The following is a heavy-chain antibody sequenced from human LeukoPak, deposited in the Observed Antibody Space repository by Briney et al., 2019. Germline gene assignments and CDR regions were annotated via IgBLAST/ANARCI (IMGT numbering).Heavy chain of an antibody. CDR2: TSGSGGDT. V-gene: IGHV3-23*01. CDR3: AKSGGTPDTYYYDSSGYYAFDY. J-gene: IGHJ4*02. CDR1: GFTFSSYA. D-gene: IGHD3-22*01. Sequence: GGSLRLSCAASGFTFSSYAMSWVRQAPGKGLEWVSITSGSGGDTYYADSVKGRFTISRDNSKNTVYLQMNSLRAEDTAVYYCAKSGGTPDTYYYDSSGYYAFDYWGQGTLVTVSS.